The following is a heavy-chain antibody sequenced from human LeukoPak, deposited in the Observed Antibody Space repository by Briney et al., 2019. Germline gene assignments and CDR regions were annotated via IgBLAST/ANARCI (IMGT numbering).Heavy chain of an antibody. CDR2: ISYDGSNK. CDR1: GFTFSSYG. J-gene: IGHJ4*02. CDR3: AKDQRKQWFIFDY. V-gene: IGHV3-30*18. Sequence: GGSLRLSCAPSGFTFSSYGMHWVRQAPGKGLEWVAVISYDGSNKYYADSVKGRFTISRDNSKNTLYLQMNSLRAEDTAVYCCAKDQRKQWFIFDYWGQGTLVTVSS. D-gene: IGHD6-19*01.